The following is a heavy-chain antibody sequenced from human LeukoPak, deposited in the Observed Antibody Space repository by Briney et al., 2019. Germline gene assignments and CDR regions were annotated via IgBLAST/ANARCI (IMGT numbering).Heavy chain of an antibody. Sequence: ASVKVSCKASGYTFTSYGISWVRQAPGQGLERMGWISAYNGNTNYAQKFQGRVTITADKSTSTAYMELSSLRSEDTAVYYCARDITMIVVVEGGYNWFDPWGQGTLVTVSS. CDR3: ARDITMIVVVEGGYNWFDP. D-gene: IGHD3-22*01. V-gene: IGHV1-18*01. CDR1: GYTFTSYG. CDR2: ISAYNGNT. J-gene: IGHJ5*02.